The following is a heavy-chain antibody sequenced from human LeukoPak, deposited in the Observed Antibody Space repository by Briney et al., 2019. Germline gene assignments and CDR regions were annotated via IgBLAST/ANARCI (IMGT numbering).Heavy chain of an antibody. CDR1: GFTFSSYW. CDR3: ARLLGDSTIYDL. V-gene: IGHV3-7*01. D-gene: IGHD3-16*01. J-gene: IGHJ5*02. CDR2: IRQNGIET. Sequence: PGGSLRLSCAASGFTFSSYWMSWVRQAAGKGLEWVATIRQNGIETHYVDSVKGRFIISRDNAENSVSLQMNSLRDEDTAMYYCARLLGDSTIYDLWGQGTQVTVSS.